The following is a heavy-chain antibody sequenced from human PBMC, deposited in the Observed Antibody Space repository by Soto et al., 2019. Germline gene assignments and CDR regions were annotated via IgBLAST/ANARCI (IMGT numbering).Heavy chain of an antibody. CDR3: ARGFEYSISWYAFDY. J-gene: IGHJ4*02. V-gene: IGHV4-59*01. D-gene: IGHD6-13*01. CDR2: IYYSGST. Sequence: QVQLQESGPGLVKPSETLSLTCTVSGGSISSYYWSWIRQPPGKGLEWIGYIYYSGSTNYNPSLKSRVTISVDTSKNQVSLKLSSVTAADTAVYYCARGFEYSISWYAFDYWGQGTLVTVSS. CDR1: GGSISSYY.